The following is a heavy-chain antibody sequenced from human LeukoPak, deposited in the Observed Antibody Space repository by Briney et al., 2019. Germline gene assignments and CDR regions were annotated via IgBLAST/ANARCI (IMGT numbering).Heavy chain of an antibody. CDR2: IYHSGST. CDR1: GGSISSGGYY. CDR3: ARVWSAFDT. V-gene: IGHV4-30-2*01. Sequence: PSETLSLTCTVSGGSISSGGYYWSWIRQPPGKGLEWIGEIYHSGSTNYNPSLKSRVTISVDKSRKQFSLKLSSVTAADTAVYYCARVWSAFDTWGQGTMVTVSS. D-gene: IGHD3-3*01. J-gene: IGHJ3*02.